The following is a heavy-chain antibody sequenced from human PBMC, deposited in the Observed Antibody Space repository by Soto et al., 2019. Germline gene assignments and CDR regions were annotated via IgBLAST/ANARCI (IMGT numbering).Heavy chain of an antibody. V-gene: IGHV3-53*01. CDR3: ARDGDFWSGTYGMDV. CDR1: GFTVSSNY. J-gene: IGHJ6*02. Sequence: GGSLRLSCAASGFTVSSNYMSWVRQAPGKGLEWVSVIYSGGSTYYADSVKGRFTISRDNSKNTLYLQMNSLRAEDTAVYYCARDGDFWSGTYGMDVWGQGTTVTVSS. CDR2: IYSGGST. D-gene: IGHD3-3*01.